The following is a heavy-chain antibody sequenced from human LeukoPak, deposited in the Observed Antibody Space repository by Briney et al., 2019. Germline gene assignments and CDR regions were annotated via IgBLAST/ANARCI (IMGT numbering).Heavy chain of an antibody. Sequence: RRASVKVSCKASGGTFSSYAISWVRQAPGQGLEWMGRIIPILGIANYAQKFRGRVTITADKSTSTAYMELSSLRSEDTAVYYCARDRPGGVVVPAASLNWFDPWGQGTLVTVSS. J-gene: IGHJ5*02. CDR2: IIPILGIA. V-gene: IGHV1-69*04. CDR3: ARDRPGGVVVPAASLNWFDP. CDR1: GGTFSSYA. D-gene: IGHD2-2*01.